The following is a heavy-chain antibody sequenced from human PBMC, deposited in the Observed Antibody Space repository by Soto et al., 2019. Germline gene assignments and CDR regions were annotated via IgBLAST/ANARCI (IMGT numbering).Heavy chain of an antibody. Sequence: GGSLRLSCAASGFTFSSYGMHWVRQAPGKGLEWVAVIWYDGSNKYYADSVKGRFTISRDNSKNTLYLQMNSLRAEDTAVYYCARNPFSSSSVWYYGMDVWGQGTTVTVSS. V-gene: IGHV3-33*01. CDR2: IWYDGSNK. CDR1: GFTFSSYG. CDR3: ARNPFSSSSVWYYGMDV. D-gene: IGHD6-6*01. J-gene: IGHJ6*02.